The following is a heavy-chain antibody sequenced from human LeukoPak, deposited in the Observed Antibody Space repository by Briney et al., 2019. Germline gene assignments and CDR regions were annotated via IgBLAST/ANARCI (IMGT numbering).Heavy chain of an antibody. D-gene: IGHD3-16*01. CDR1: RFTFSSYE. CDR3: ARSVGSYVDY. J-gene: IGHJ4*02. V-gene: IGHV3-48*03. Sequence: GGSLRLSCAASRFTFSSYEMNWVRQAPGKGLEWVSYISRSGSTIYYADSLKGRFTISRDNAKNSLYPQMNTLRAEDTAVYYCARSVGSYVDYWGQGTLVTVSS. CDR2: ISRSGSTI.